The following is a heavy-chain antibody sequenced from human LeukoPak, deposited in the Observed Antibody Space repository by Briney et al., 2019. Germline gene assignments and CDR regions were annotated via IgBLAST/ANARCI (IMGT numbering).Heavy chain of an antibody. J-gene: IGHJ4*02. V-gene: IGHV3-33*01. CDR2: IWYDGSNK. CDR1: GFTFSSYG. CDR3: ARDGGILTGYYKMVEGAYDY. Sequence: GGSLRLSCAASGFTFSSYGMHWVRQAPGKGLEWVAVIWYDGSNKYYADSVKGRFTISRDNSKNTLYLQMNSLRAEDTAVYYWARDGGILTGYYKMVEGAYDYWGQGTLVTVSS. D-gene: IGHD3-9*01.